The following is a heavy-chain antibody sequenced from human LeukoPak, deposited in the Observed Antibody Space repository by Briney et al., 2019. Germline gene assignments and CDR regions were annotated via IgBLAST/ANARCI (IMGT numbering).Heavy chain of an antibody. Sequence: GASVKGSCKASGYTFTSYDINWVRQATGQGLEWMGWMNPNSGNTGYAQKFQGRVTMTRNTSISTASMELSSLRSEDTAVYYCARISKIASRGSRSFAYWGQGTLVTVSS. V-gene: IGHV1-8*01. CDR1: GYTFTSYD. J-gene: IGHJ4*02. CDR3: ARISKIASRGSRSFAY. CDR2: MNPNSGNT. D-gene: IGHD3-10*01.